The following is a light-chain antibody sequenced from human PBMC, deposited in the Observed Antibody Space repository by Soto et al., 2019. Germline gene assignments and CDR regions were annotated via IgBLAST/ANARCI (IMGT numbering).Light chain of an antibody. CDR2: GAS. Sequence: EIVLTQSPGTLSLSPGERATLSCRASQSVGSSYLAWYQQKPGQAPRLLIYGASSRATGIPDRFSGSGSGTDFTLTISRLEPEDFAVYYCQYYGSSFTFGPGTKVDIK. CDR3: QYYGSSFT. V-gene: IGKV3-20*01. CDR1: QSVGSSY. J-gene: IGKJ3*01.